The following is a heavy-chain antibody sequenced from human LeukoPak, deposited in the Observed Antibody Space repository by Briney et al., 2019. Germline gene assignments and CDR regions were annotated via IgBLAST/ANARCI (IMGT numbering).Heavy chain of an antibody. Sequence: SETLSLTCAVYGGSFSGYYWSWIRQSAGKGLEWIGHISTSGTTTYNPSLKSRVTMSVDMSKNQFSLKLTSVTAADTAVYYCAREATVVGATIIWGQGTLVTVSS. CDR1: GGSFSGYY. J-gene: IGHJ4*02. V-gene: IGHV4-4*07. CDR3: AREATVVGATII. CDR2: ISTSGTT. D-gene: IGHD1-26*01.